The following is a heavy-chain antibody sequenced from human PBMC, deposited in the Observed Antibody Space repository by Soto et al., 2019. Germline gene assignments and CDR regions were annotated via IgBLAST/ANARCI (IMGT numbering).Heavy chain of an antibody. D-gene: IGHD3-22*01. J-gene: IGHJ4*02. CDR1: GYTFTSYG. Sequence: ASVKVSCKASGYTFTSYGISWVRQAPGQGLEWMGWISAYNGNTNYAQKLQGRVTMTTDTSTSTAYMELRSLRSDDTAVYYCARASLGYYDRSGYTPFEYWGQGTLVSVSS. CDR3: ARASLGYYDRSGYTPFEY. CDR2: ISAYNGNT. V-gene: IGHV1-18*04.